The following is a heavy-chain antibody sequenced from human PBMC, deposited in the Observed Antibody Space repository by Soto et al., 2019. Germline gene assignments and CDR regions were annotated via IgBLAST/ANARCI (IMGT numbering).Heavy chain of an antibody. CDR3: PRPWWSLDY. V-gene: IGHV1-18*04. D-gene: IGHD2-21*02. Sequence: GASGKVSCNASGYTFTSYGISWVQQAPGQGLEWMGWISAYNGNTNYAQKLQGRVTMTTDTSTSTAYLELRSVGSDNPAVYYCPRPWWSLDYWGQGTLVNVSS. J-gene: IGHJ4*02. CDR2: ISAYNGNT. CDR1: GYTFTSYG.